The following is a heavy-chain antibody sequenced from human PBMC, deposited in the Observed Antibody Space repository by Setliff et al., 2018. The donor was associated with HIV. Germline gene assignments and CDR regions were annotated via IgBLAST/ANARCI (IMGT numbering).Heavy chain of an antibody. CDR3: ARGGSFGGYDSSGYIAFDY. CDR2: IYSGGST. D-gene: IGHD3-22*01. J-gene: IGHJ4*02. CDR1: GFTVNSNY. Sequence: GESLRLSCAASGFTVNSNYMTWVRQAPGKGLEWVSVIYSGGSTYYADSVKGRFTISRDNSKNTLYLQINSLRAEDTAVYYCARGGSFGGYDSSGYIAFDYWGQGTLVTVSS. V-gene: IGHV3-53*01.